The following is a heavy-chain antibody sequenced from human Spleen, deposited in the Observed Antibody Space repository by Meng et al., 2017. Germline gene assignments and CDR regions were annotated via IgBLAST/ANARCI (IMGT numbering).Heavy chain of an antibody. CDR2: IHDSGST. CDR3: ARLKITSHRMIDY. Sequence: QVQLQESGPGLVKPSQTLSLTCTVSGGSISSGGYYWSWIRQHPGKGLEWIGYIHDSGSTYYNPSLKSRVTISADTSKNQFSLRLGSVTAADTAVYYCARLKITSHRMIDYWGQGTLVTVSS. J-gene: IGHJ4*02. CDR1: GGSISSGGYY. V-gene: IGHV4-31*03. D-gene: IGHD3-10*01.